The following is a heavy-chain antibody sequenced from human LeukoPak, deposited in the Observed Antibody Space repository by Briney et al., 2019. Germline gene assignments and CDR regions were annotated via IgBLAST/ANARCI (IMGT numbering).Heavy chain of an antibody. CDR2: IKHDGSEK. CDR1: GFIFTGYF. D-gene: IGHD6-19*01. J-gene: IGHJ4*02. Sequence: PGGSLRLSCAASGFIFTGYFMSWVRQAPGKGLEWVASIKHDGSEKYYVDSVRGRFTISRDNTKNLLYLQMSSLRAEDTAVYYCAKGHSSGWYYFDYWGQGTLVTVSS. CDR3: AKGHSSGWYYFDY. V-gene: IGHV3-7*01.